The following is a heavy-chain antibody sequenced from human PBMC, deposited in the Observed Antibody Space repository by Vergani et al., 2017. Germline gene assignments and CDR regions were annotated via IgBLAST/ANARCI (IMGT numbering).Heavy chain of an antibody. CDR1: GGSISSYY. D-gene: IGHD3-22*01. J-gene: IGHJ2*01. V-gene: IGHV4-59*01. CDR2: IYYSGST. Sequence: QVQLQESGPGLVKPSETLSLTCTVSGGSISSYYWSWIRQPPGKGLEWIGYIYYSGSTNYNPSLKSRVTISADTSKNQFSLKLSSVTAADTAVYYCARVIGSGAYYDWYFDLWGRGTLVTVSS. CDR3: ARVIGSGAYYDWYFDL.